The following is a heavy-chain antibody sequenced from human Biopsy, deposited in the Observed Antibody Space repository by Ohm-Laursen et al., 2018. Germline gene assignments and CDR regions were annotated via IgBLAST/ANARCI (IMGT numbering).Heavy chain of an antibody. CDR1: GGSISDSTYH. J-gene: IGHJ4*02. D-gene: IGHD3-3*01. CDR3: ARQVDFWSGYVDY. V-gene: IGHV4-39*01. Sequence: GTLSLTCTVSGGSISDSTYHWGWIRQSPGKGLERIGNIYYSGNTDYSPSLKSRVTISVDTSNNQFSLKLRSVTAADTAVYYCARQVDFWSGYVDYWGQGTLVAVSS. CDR2: IYYSGNT.